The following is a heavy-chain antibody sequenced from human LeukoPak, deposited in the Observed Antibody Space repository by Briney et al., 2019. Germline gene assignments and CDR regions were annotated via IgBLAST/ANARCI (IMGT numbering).Heavy chain of an antibody. CDR1: GFTFSSYA. Sequence: PGGSLRLSCAASGFTFSSYAMSWVRQAPGKGLEWVSAISGSGGSTYYADSVKGRFTISRDNSKNTLYLRMNSLRAEDTAVYYCAKGPPNYYGSGSYYHNDYWGQGTLVTVSS. CDR3: AKGPPNYYGSGSYYHNDY. D-gene: IGHD3-10*01. V-gene: IGHV3-23*01. CDR2: ISGSGGST. J-gene: IGHJ4*02.